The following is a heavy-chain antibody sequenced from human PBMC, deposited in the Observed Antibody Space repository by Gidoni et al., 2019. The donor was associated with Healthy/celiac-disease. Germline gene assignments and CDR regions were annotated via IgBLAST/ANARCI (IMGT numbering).Heavy chain of an antibody. CDR2: ISYDGSNK. CDR3: AKGEADGDYFSYYGMDV. D-gene: IGHD4-17*01. CDR1: GFTFSSYG. Sequence: QVQLVESGGGVVQPGRSLRLSCAASGFTFSSYGMHWVRQAPGKGLEWVAVISYDGSNKYYADSVKGRFTISRDNSKNTLYLQMNSLRAEDTAVYYCAKGEADGDYFSYYGMDVWGQGTTVTVSS. V-gene: IGHV3-30*18. J-gene: IGHJ6*02.